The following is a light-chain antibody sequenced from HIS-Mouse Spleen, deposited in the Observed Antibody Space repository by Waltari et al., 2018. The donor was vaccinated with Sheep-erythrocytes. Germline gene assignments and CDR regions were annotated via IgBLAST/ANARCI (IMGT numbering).Light chain of an antibody. CDR2: QDS. Sequence: SYELTQPPSVSVSPGQTASITCSGDKLGEKYACWYQQKPGQSPVLVIYQDSKRPAGSPERFSRANSGNTATLTISGTQAMDEADYYCQAWDSSTAVFGGETKLTVL. CDR1: KLGEKY. CDR3: QAWDSSTAV. J-gene: IGLJ2*01. V-gene: IGLV3-1*01.